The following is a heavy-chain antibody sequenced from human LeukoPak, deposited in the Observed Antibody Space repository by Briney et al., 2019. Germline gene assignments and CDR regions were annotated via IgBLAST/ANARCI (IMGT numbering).Heavy chain of an antibody. J-gene: IGHJ4*02. CDR3: ARDLGYYYGSGSYVY. CDR1: GFTFSSYW. Sequence: GGSLRLSCAASGFTFSSYWTSWVRQAPGKGLEWVANIKQDGSEKYYVDSVKGRFTISRDNAKNSLYLQMNSLRAEDTAVYYCARDLGYYYGSGSYVYWGQGTLVTVSS. CDR2: IKQDGSEK. D-gene: IGHD3-10*01. V-gene: IGHV3-7*03.